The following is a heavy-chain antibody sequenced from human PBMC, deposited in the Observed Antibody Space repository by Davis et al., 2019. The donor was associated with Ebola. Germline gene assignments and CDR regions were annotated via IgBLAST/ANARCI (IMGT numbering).Heavy chain of an antibody. Sequence: ASVKVSCKASGYTFTSYYMHWVRQAPGQGLEWMGIINPSGGSTSYAQKFQGRVTMTRDTSTSTVYMELSSLRSEDTAVYYCAAGPAPPGELSLYIFPFDYWGQGTLVTVSS. CDR1: GYTFTSYY. J-gene: IGHJ4*02. CDR2: INPSGGST. CDR3: AAGPAPPGELSLYIFPFDY. D-gene: IGHD3-16*02. V-gene: IGHV1-46*01.